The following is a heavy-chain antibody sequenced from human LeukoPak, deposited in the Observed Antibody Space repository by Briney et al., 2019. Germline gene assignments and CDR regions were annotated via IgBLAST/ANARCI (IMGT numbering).Heavy chain of an antibody. CDR3: AKTIRGVGYYMDV. D-gene: IGHD3-10*01. CDR1: GFTCSSYA. J-gene: IGHJ6*03. CDR2: ISSNGGST. Sequence: GGSLRLSCAASGFTCSSYAMHWVRQAPGKGLEYVSAISSNGGSTYYANSVKGRFTISRDNSKNTLYLQMGSLRAEDMAVYYCAKTIRGVGYYMDVWGKGTTVTVSS. V-gene: IGHV3-64*01.